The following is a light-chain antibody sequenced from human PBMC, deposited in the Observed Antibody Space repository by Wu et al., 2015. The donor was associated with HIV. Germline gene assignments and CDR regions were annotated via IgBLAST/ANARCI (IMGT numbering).Light chain of an antibody. CDR1: QSVSYNY. V-gene: IGKV3-20*01. Sequence: EIVLTQSPGTLSLSPGDRATLSCRASQSVSYNYFAWFQQKPGQSPRLLIYGASSRATGIPDRFSGSGSGTDFSLTISRLEPEDFAVYYCQQYASSITLGQGTRLEIK. CDR2: GAS. CDR3: QQYASSIT. J-gene: IGKJ5*01.